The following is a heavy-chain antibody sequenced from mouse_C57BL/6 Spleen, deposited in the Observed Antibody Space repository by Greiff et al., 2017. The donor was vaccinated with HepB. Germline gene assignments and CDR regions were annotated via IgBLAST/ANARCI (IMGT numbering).Heavy chain of an antibody. CDR1: GFTFSSYA. CDR2: ISDGGSYT. V-gene: IGHV5-4*01. J-gene: IGHJ1*03. CDR3: ARDPPGSSWYFDV. D-gene: IGHD1-1*01. Sequence: DVHLVESGGGLVKPGGSLKLSCAASGFTFSSYAMSWVRQTPEKRLEWVATISDGGSYTYYPDNVKGRFTISRDNAKNNLYLQMSHLKSEDTAMYYCARDPPGSSWYFDVWGTGTTVTVSS.